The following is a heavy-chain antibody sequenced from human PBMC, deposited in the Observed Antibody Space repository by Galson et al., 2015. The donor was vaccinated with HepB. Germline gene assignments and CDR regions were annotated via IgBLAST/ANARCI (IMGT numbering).Heavy chain of an antibody. CDR2: INPTGGST. CDR1: GYSFSSYY. Sequence: SVKVSCKASGYSFSSYYIHWVRQVPGQGLEWMGIINPTGGSTTYTQKFHGRVTMTRDRSAGTVYMELSSLRSEDTAVYYCAGESGSSSRYFDYWGQGTLVTVSS. CDR3: AGESGSSSRYFDY. J-gene: IGHJ4*02. V-gene: IGHV1-46*03. D-gene: IGHD3-3*01.